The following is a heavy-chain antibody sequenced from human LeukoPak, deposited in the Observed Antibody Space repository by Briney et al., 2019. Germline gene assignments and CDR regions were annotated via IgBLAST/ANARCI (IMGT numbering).Heavy chain of an antibody. J-gene: IGHJ3*02. V-gene: IGHV1-69*01. Sequence: ASVKVSCKASGGTFSSYAISWVRQAPGQGLEWMGGIIPIFGTANYAQKFQGRVTITADESTSTAYMELSSLRSEDTAVYYCARALMERGGHPHDAFDIWGQGTMVTVSS. D-gene: IGHD3-10*01. CDR1: GGTFSSYA. CDR3: ARALMERGGHPHDAFDI. CDR2: IIPIFGTA.